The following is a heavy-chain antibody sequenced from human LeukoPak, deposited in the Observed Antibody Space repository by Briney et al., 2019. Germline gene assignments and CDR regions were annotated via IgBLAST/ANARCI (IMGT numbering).Heavy chain of an antibody. CDR1: GFTFSTYC. Sequence: GRSLRLSCAASGFTFSTYCMHWVRQAPGKGPMWVSRICPDGTVTNYADSVKARFIISRDNARNTVYLQMNSLRVEDTAVYYCVRDFRSADYWGQGTLVTVSS. J-gene: IGHJ4*02. CDR3: VRDFRSADY. CDR2: ICPDGTVT. V-gene: IGHV3-74*01.